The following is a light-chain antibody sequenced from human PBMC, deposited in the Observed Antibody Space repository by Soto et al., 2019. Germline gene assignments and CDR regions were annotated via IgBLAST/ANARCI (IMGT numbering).Light chain of an antibody. CDR3: QSYASSLSVV. CDR2: GNS. J-gene: IGLJ2*01. V-gene: IGLV1-40*01. Sequence: QSVLTQPPSVSGAPGQRVTISCTGSSSNIGAGYDVHWYQQIPGTAPQLLSYGNSKRPSGVPDRFSGSKSGTSASLAITGLQAEDEADYYCQSYASSLSVVFGGGTKLTV. CDR1: SSNIGAGYD.